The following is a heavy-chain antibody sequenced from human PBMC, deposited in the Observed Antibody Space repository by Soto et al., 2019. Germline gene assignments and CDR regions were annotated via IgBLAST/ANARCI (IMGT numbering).Heavy chain of an antibody. V-gene: IGHV1-3*04. Sequence: ASVKVSCTAPGHTFTAYGIHWARQAPGQRLEWMGWINTGNGNTKYSQKFHGRVTITRDTSARTAYMELNRLRSEDTAVYYCASRGYDFWSGLDPWGQGTLVTVSS. CDR2: INTGNGNT. D-gene: IGHD3-3*01. J-gene: IGHJ5*02. CDR1: GHTFTAYG. CDR3: ASRGYDFWSGLDP.